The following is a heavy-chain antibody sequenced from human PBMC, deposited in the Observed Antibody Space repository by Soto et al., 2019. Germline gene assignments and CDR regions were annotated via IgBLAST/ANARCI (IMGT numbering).Heavy chain of an antibody. Sequence: QVQLVQSGAEGKKPGASVKVSCKASGYTFSTYTITWVRQAPGQGLEWMGWISAYNEDTKYAQKLQGRVTMTTDAPATTACMELRSLRSADTAIYYCARGGRGAVVQLPYWGQGPLVAVSS. CDR1: GYTFSTYT. J-gene: IGHJ4*02. CDR3: ARGGRGAVVQLPY. V-gene: IGHV1-18*01. CDR2: ISAYNEDT. D-gene: IGHD2-2*01.